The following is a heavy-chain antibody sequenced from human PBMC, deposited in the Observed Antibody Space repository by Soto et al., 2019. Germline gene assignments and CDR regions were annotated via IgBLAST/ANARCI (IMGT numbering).Heavy chain of an antibody. Sequence: PSETLSLTCTVSGGSISTYYWSWIRQPPGKGLEWIGYIYYSGSTNYNPSLKSRVTISVDTSKNQFSLKLSSVTAADTAVYYCASGYGSASHDAFDIWGQGTMVTVSS. V-gene: IGHV4-59*01. CDR1: GGSISTYY. J-gene: IGHJ3*02. D-gene: IGHD3-10*01. CDR3: ASGYGSASHDAFDI. CDR2: IYYSGST.